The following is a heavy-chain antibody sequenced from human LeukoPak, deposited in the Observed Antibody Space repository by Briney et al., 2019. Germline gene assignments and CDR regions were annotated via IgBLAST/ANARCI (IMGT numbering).Heavy chain of an antibody. J-gene: IGHJ1*01. D-gene: IGHD6-13*01. V-gene: IGHV4-59*01. CDR1: GGSISSYY. CDR2: NYYSGST. CDR3: AGAATAYQTPQH. Sequence: PSETLSLTCTVSGGSISSYYWSWIRQPPGKGLEWIGYNYYSGSTNYKPSLKSRVTISVDTSKNQFSLKLNSVTAADTAVYYCAGAATAYQTPQHWGQGTLVTVSS.